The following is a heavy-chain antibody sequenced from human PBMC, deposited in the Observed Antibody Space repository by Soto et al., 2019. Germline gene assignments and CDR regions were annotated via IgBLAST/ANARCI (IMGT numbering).Heavy chain of an antibody. D-gene: IGHD5-18*01. V-gene: IGHV4-59*01. CDR2: VYSSGST. CDR3: ARDHPHSYGVYYFDY. Sequence: SETLSLTCTVSGGSIRNYYWSWILQPPGKGLEWIGYVYSSGSTHYNPSLQSRVTISADTSKNQVSLKVNSVTAADTAVYYCARDHPHSYGVYYFDYWGQGTPVTVS. CDR1: GGSIRNYY. J-gene: IGHJ4*02.